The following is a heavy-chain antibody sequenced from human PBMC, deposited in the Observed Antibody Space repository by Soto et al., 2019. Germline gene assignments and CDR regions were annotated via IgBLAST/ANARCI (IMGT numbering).Heavy chain of an antibody. V-gene: IGHV3-30-3*01. CDR3: ARESIVYDSSGYSDFDY. CDR2: ISYDGSNK. Sequence: QVQLVESGGGVVQPGRSLRLSCAASGFTFSSYAMHWVRQAPGKGLEWVAVISYDGSNKYYADSVKGRFTISRDNSKNTLYLQMNSLRPEDTAVYFCARESIVYDSSGYSDFDYWGQGTLVTVSS. J-gene: IGHJ4*02. CDR1: GFTFSSYA. D-gene: IGHD3-22*01.